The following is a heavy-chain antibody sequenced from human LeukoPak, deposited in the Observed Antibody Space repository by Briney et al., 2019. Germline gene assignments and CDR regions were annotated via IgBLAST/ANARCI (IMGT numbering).Heavy chain of an antibody. J-gene: IGHJ4*02. V-gene: IGHV3-7*03. CDR1: GFTFSSYW. CDR3: ARGTPNDYGDYSDF. CDR2: IKQDGSEK. Sequence: PGGSLRLSCAASGFTFSSYWMSWVRQAPGKGLEWVANIKQDGSEKYYVDSVKGRFTISRDNAKSSLYLQMNSLRTEDTAVYSCARGTPNDYGDYSDFWGQGTLVTVSS. D-gene: IGHD4-17*01.